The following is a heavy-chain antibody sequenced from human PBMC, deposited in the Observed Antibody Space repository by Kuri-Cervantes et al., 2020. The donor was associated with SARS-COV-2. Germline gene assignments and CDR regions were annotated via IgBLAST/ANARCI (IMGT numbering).Heavy chain of an antibody. CDR3: ARTGGSGYLGY. J-gene: IGHJ4*02. CDR1: GYSISSGYY. Sequence: SETLSLTCTVSGYSISSGYYWGWIRQPPGKGLEWIGYIYTSGSTNYNPSLKSRVTISVDTSKNQFSLKLSSVTAADTAVYYCARTGGSGYLGYWGQGTLVTVSS. D-gene: IGHD3-22*01. CDR2: IYTSGST. V-gene: IGHV4-38-2*02.